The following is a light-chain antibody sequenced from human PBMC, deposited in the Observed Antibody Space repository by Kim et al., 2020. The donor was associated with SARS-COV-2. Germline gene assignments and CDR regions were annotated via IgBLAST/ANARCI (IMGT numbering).Light chain of an antibody. CDR1: QSISGY. CDR2: ATA. J-gene: IGKJ5*01. CDR3: QQGNSIPQIT. V-gene: IGKV1-39*01. Sequence: DIQLTQSPSSLSASVGDRVTITCRASQSISGYLNWYQKKPGKGPNLLIHATATLQSGVPSRFSGSGSATDFTLTISSVQPEDFATYDCQQGNSIPQITFGQGTLLDIK.